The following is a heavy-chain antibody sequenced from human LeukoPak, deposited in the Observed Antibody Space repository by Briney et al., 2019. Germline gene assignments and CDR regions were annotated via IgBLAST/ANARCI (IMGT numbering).Heavy chain of an antibody. V-gene: IGHV4-31*03. D-gene: IGHD1-14*01. Sequence: SQTLSLTCTVSGGSISSGSYYWSWIRQHPGKGLEWIGYIYYSGSTYYNPSLKSRVTISVDTSKNQFSLKLSSVTAADTAVYYCARGNRDYYYGMDVWGQGTTVTVSS. CDR1: GGSISSGSYY. J-gene: IGHJ6*02. CDR3: ARGNRDYYYGMDV. CDR2: IYYSGST.